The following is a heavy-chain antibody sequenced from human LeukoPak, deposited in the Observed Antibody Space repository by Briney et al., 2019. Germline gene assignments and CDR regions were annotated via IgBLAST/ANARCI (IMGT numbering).Heavy chain of an antibody. CDR1: GFTFSSYA. CDR3: ARTNQELDY. J-gene: IGHJ4*02. Sequence: GGSLRLSCAASGFTFSSYAMHWVRQAPGKGLEWVAVISYDGSNKYYADSVKGRFTISRDNAKNSLYLQMNSLRAEDTAVYYCARTNQELDYWGQGTLVTVSS. V-gene: IGHV3-30-3*01. D-gene: IGHD1-1*01. CDR2: ISYDGSNK.